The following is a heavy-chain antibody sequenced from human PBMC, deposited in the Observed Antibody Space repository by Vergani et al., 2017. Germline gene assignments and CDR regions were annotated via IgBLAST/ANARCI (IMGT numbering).Heavy chain of an antibody. J-gene: IGHJ6*03. D-gene: IGHD1-26*01. CDR2: IDHSGSS. CDR1: GGLFRGYY. Sequence: QVQLHQSGAGLLKPSETLSLMCGLYGGLFRGYYWSWFRRAPGEGLEWSGEIDHSGSSNYNPSLKTRVIISVDTTKNHFSLELTSVPAADTAVYYCAQHSPGYYHCDLHVWGKGTTVTVSS. CDR3: AQHSPGYYHCDLHV. V-gene: IGHV4-34*01.